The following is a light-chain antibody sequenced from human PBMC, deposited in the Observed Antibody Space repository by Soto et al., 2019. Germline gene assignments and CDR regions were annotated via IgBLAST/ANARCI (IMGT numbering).Light chain of an antibody. CDR1: QSVSSGY. V-gene: IGKV3-20*01. J-gene: IGKJ4*01. CDR2: VAS. CDR3: QQYGRSPLT. Sequence: IVLTQSPGTLSLSPGERATLSCRASQSVSSGYLAWYQQKPGQAPRLLISVASSRATGIPDRFSGSGSGTDFTLTISRLEPEDFAVYYCQQYGRSPLTFGGGTKVEIK.